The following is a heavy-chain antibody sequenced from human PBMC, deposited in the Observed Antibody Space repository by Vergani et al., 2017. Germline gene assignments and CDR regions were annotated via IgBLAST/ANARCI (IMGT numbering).Heavy chain of an antibody. CDR3: AREMGAGYSSGWYFVSADAFDI. D-gene: IGHD6-19*01. Sequence: QVQLVQSGAEVKKPGASVKVSCKASGYTFTSYGISWVRQAPGQGLEWMGWISAYNGNTNYAQKLQGRVTMTTDTSTSTAYMELRSLRSDDTAVDYCAREMGAGYSSGWYFVSADAFDIWGQGTMVTVSS. J-gene: IGHJ3*02. CDR1: GYTFTSYG. CDR2: ISAYNGNT. V-gene: IGHV1-18*01.